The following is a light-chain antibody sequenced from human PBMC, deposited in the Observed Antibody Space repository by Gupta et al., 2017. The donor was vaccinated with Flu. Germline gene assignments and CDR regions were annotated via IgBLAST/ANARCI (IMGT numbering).Light chain of an antibody. J-gene: IGKJ4*01. CDR3: QQRSNWPST. CDR1: QSVSSY. Sequence: EIVLTQSPATLSLSPGERATLSCRASQSVSSYLAWYQQKPGQAPRLLIYDASNRATGIPAMFSGSGSGTDFTLTISSLEPEDFAVYYCQQRSNWPSTFGRGTKVDIK. CDR2: DAS. V-gene: IGKV3-11*01.